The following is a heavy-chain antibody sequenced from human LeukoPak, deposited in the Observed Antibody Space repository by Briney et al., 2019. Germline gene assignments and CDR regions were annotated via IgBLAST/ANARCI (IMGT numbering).Heavy chain of an antibody. D-gene: IGHD3-3*01. CDR1: GFTFYKSA. CDR3: TRREAEESGPIDY. J-gene: IGHJ4*02. CDR2: ISGRGDFT. Sequence: GGSLRLSCAASGFTFYKSAMTWVRQAPGTGLEWVSAISGRGDFTYYADSVKGRFTISRDNSKNMLYLQMTSLRADDTAVYYCTRREAEESGPIDYWGQGTLVTVSS. V-gene: IGHV3-23*01.